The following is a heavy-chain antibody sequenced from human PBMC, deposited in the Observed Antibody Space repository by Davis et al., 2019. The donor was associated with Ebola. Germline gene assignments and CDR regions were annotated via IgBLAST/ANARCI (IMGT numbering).Heavy chain of an antibody. CDR3: ARGITVFGVVSHFDI. CDR1: GGTFNTYT. D-gene: IGHD3-3*01. Sequence: AASVKVSCKASGGTFNTYTITWVRQAPGQGLEWMGGLIPIFGAANYAQKFQGRVTITADKSTSTAYMELSSLRSDDTAVYYCARGITVFGVVSHFDIWGQGTLVTVSS. V-gene: IGHV1-69*06. CDR2: LIPIFGAA. J-gene: IGHJ4*02.